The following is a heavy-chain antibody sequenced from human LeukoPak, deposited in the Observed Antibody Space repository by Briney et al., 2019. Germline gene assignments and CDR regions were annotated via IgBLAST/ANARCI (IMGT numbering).Heavy chain of an antibody. CDR1: GYSFTSYW. D-gene: IGHD6-19*01. CDR2: IYPGDSDT. CDR3: ARTGYTSGWYVGSFDY. J-gene: IGHJ4*02. Sequence: GESLKISCKGSGYSFTSYWIGWVRQMPGRGLEWMGIIYPGDSDTKYSPSFQGQVTISADKSISTAYLQWSSLKASDTAMYYCARTGYTSGWYVGSFDYWGQGTLVTVSS. V-gene: IGHV5-51*01.